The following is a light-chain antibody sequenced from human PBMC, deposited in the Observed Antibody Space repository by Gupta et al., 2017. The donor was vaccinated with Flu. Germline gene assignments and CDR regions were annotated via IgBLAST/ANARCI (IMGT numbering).Light chain of an antibody. CDR3: QSYATRNPWV. V-gene: IGLV6-57*03. CDR2: EDR. Sequence: NFLLTQPHSVSESQGQTVTISCTRNSGSIAVNYVQWNQRSPGIAPTIGIYEDRHRPSGVPDRFSFSINKSSNTASLIISGLKAEDEADYYCQSYATRNPWVFGGGTRLTVL. CDR1: SGSIAVNY. J-gene: IGLJ3*02.